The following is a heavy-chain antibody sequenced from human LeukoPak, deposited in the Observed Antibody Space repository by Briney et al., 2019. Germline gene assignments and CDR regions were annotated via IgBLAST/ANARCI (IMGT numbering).Heavy chain of an antibody. CDR2: IRSRVSTI. J-gene: IGHJ4*02. Sequence: RGSLRLSCAASGFTFSDYYMSWIRQAPGKGLGWVSYIRSRVSTIYYADSVKGRFTISMDNAKNSLYLQINGLRAEDTAGYYCAGDPPPDYWGQGTLVTVSS. CDR3: AGDPPPDY. V-gene: IGHV3-11*04. CDR1: GFTFSDYY.